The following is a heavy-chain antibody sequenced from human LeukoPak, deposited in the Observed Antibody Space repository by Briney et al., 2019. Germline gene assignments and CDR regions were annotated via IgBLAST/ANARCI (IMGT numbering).Heavy chain of an antibody. CDR3: ARDLDL. Sequence: SETLSLTCTVSGGSISSYCWSWIRQPPGKGLEWIGYIYYSGSTNYNPSLKSRVTISVDTSKNQFSLKLSSVTAADTAVYYCARDLDLWGQETLVTVSS. CDR1: GGSISSYC. CDR2: IYYSGST. D-gene: IGHD3-3*01. J-gene: IGHJ4*02. V-gene: IGHV4-59*01.